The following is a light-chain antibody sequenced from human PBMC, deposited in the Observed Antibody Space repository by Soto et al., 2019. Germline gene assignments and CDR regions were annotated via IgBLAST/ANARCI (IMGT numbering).Light chain of an antibody. Sequence: QSALTQPASVSGSPGQSITISCTGTSSDVGGYNYVSWYQQHPGKAPKLMIYDVSNRPPGVSNRFSGSKSGNTASLTISGLQAEDEADYYCSSYTSSSLNVFGTGTKLTVL. CDR2: DVS. V-gene: IGLV2-14*01. CDR3: SSYTSSSLNV. J-gene: IGLJ1*01. CDR1: SSDVGGYNY.